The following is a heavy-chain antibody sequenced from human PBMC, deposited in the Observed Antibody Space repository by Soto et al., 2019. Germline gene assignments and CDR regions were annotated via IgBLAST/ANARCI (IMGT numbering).Heavy chain of an antibody. D-gene: IGHD3-3*01. CDR3: ARRYYDFWRGEGSPLFDY. CDR1: GFTFSSYW. CDR2: IKQDGSEK. Sequence: GGSLRLSCAASGFTFSSYWMSWVRQAPGKGLEWVANIKQDGSEKYYVDSVKGRFTISRDNAKNSLYLQMNSLRAEDTAVYYCARRYYDFWRGEGSPLFDYWGQGTLVTVSS. J-gene: IGHJ4*02. V-gene: IGHV3-7*05.